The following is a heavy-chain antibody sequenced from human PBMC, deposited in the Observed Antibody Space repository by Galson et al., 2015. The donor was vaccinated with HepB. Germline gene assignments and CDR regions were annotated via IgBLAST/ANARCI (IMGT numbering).Heavy chain of an antibody. CDR3: AGGTRGWVAFDI. V-gene: IGHV4-59*08. CDR2: IYYSGST. CDR1: GGSISSYY. J-gene: IGHJ3*02. D-gene: IGHD1-1*01. Sequence: LSLTCTVSGGSISSYYWSWIRQPPGKGLEWIGYIYYSGSTNYNPSLKSRVTISVDTSKNQFSLKLSSVTAADTAVYYCAGGTRGWVAFDIWGQGTMVTVSS.